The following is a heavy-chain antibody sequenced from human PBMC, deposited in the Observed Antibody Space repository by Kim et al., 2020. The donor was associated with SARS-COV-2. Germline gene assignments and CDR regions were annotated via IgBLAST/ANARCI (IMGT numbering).Heavy chain of an antibody. D-gene: IGHD6-19*01. CDR3: ARPIKTVAVAGYWYFDL. J-gene: IGHJ2*01. V-gene: IGHV4-39*01. CDR2: IYYSGST. Sequence: SETLSLTCTVSGGSISSSSYYWGWIRQPPGKGLEWIGSIYYSGSTYYNPSLKSRVTISVDTSKNQFSLKLSSVTAADTAVYYCARPIKTVAVAGYWYFDLWGRGTLVTVSS. CDR1: GGSISSSSYY.